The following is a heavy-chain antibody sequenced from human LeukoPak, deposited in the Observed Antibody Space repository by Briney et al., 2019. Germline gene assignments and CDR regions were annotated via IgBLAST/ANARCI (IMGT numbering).Heavy chain of an antibody. Sequence: SVQVSCKASGGTFSSYAISWVRQAPGQGPEWMGGIIPIFGTANYAQKFQGRVTITADESTSTAYMELSSLRSEDTAVYYCARDLRDIVVVPAAHNLYYYGMDVWGQGATVTVSS. CDR3: ARDLRDIVVVPAAHNLYYYGMDV. CDR2: IIPIFGTA. D-gene: IGHD2-2*01. J-gene: IGHJ6*02. V-gene: IGHV1-69*13. CDR1: GGTFSSYA.